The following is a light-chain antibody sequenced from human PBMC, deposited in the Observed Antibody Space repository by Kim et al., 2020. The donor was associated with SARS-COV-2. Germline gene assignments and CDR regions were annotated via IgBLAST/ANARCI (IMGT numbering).Light chain of an antibody. V-gene: IGKV1-33*01. CDR1: HDITNY. CDR2: DAS. CDR3: QQYDDVLT. J-gene: IGKJ4*01. Sequence: DIQMTQSPSSLSASVGDRVTITCQASHDITNYLNWYQQKPEKSPKLLIYDASKLETGVPSRFSGSGSGTDFTLTISSLQPEDIAIYYCQQYDDVLTFGGGTKVDIK.